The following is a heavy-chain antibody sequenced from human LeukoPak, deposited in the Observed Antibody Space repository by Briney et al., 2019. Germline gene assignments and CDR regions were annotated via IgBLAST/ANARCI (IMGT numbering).Heavy chain of an antibody. J-gene: IGHJ3*02. CDR1: GYTFTGYY. D-gene: IGHD3-22*01. CDR2: INPNSGGT. V-gene: IGHV1-2*02. CDR3: ARGRQIVVVIDDAFEI. Sequence: GASVKVSCKASGYTFTGYYMHWVRQAPGQGLAWMGWINPNSGGTNYAQKFQGRVTMTRDTSISTAYMELSRLRSDDTAVYYCARGRQIVVVIDDAFEIWGQGTMVTVSS.